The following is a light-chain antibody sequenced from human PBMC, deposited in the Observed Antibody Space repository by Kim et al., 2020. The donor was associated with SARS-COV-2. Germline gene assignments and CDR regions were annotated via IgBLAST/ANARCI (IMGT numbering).Light chain of an antibody. CDR2: DVS. V-gene: IGLV2-14*01. CDR1: SSDVGGYNY. CDR3: SSYTSSSTL. Sequence: QSALTQPASVSGSPGQSITISCTGISSDVGGYNYVSWYQQHPGKAPKLMIYDVSKRPSGVSNRFSGSKSGNTASLTISGLQAEDEADYYCSSYTSSSTLFGGGTQLDRP. J-gene: IGLJ2*01.